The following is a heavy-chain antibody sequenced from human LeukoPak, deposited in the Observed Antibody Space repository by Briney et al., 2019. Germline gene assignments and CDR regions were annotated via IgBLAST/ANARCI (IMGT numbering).Heavy chain of an antibody. J-gene: IGHJ4*02. CDR1: GASIRRGNYY. Sequence: SETLSLTCTVSGASIRRGNYYWSWIRQPAGKGLEWIGRIDASGITNYNPSLRSRVTISVDTSKNQFSLKRSSVTPAYTAVYYCSRDKGVEGGTYYDYVWGSYAFDYWGQGTLVTVSS. V-gene: IGHV4-61*02. CDR3: SRDKGVEGGTYYDYVWGSYAFDY. CDR2: IDASGIT. D-gene: IGHD3-16*01.